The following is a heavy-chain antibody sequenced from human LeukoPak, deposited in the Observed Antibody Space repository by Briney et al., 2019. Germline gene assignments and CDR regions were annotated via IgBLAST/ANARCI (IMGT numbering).Heavy chain of an antibody. J-gene: IGHJ4*02. CDR1: GGSFSAFY. V-gene: IGHV4-34*01. CDR3: ARIDSPTYYYDSSDGG. CDR2: INHSGST. Sequence: KTSETLSLTCAVYGGSFSAFYWSWIRQPPGKGLEWIGEINHSGSTNYNPSLKSRVTISVDTSKNQFSLKLSSVTAADTAVYYCARIDSPTYYYDSSDGGWGQGTLVTVSS. D-gene: IGHD3-22*01.